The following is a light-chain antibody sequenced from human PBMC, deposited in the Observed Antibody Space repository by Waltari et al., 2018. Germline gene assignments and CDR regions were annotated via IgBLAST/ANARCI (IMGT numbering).Light chain of an antibody. CDR2: EVS. CDR1: QSLLHSDGKTY. CDR3: MQTTLLPLT. Sequence: EIVMIQSPLSLSVTPGQSASISCKSRQSLLHSDGKTYLNWYLQKPGQPPHLLIHEVSKRFSGVPDRFSGGGSGTDFTLKISRVEAEDVGIYYCMQTTLLPLTFGGGTKVEIK. V-gene: IGKV2D-29*01. J-gene: IGKJ4*01.